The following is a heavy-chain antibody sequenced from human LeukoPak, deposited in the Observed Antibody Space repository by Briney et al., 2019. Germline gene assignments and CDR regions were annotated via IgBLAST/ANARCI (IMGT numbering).Heavy chain of an antibody. CDR2: IYYTGST. J-gene: IGHJ4*02. V-gene: IGHV4-39*07. CDR1: GGSIRSATYY. CDR3: ASRKLGNDY. Sequence: SETLSLTCTVSGGSIRSATYYWAWIRQSPGKGVEWIGSIYYTGSTYYNPSLRGRVTMSADTSKNQFSLKLSSVTAADTAVYYCASRKLGNDYWGQGTLVTVSS. D-gene: IGHD7-27*01.